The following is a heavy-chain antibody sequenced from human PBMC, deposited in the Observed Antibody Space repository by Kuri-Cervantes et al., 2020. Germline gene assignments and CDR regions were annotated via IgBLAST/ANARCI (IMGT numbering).Heavy chain of an antibody. V-gene: IGHV1-18*01. CDR3: ARARAAAGPYFDY. CDR2: SSTYKGNT. D-gene: IGHD6-13*01. J-gene: IGHJ4*02. CDR1: GYTVTSYG. Sequence: ASVKVSCKVSGYTVTSYGFSWVRQAPGHGLEWMGWSSTYKGNTNYTQKLQGRINMTTDTSTSTAYMELRGLRSDDTAVYYGARARAAAGPYFDYWGQGTRVTCYS.